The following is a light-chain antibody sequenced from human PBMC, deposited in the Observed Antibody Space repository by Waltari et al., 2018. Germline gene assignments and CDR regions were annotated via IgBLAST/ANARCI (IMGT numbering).Light chain of an antibody. V-gene: IGKV1-9*01. CDR2: DAS. J-gene: IGKJ3*01. CDR3: QQLKSFPYT. CDR1: QGISSY. Sequence: DIQLTQSPSFLSASVGDRVTITCRASQGISSYLAWYQQKPGKAPQILVYDASALQSGVPSRFSGSGSGTEFTLTISSLQPEDFATYYCQQLKSFPYTFGPGTKVDIK.